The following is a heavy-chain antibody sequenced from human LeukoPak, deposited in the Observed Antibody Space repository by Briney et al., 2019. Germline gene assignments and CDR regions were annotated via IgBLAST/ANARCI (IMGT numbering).Heavy chain of an antibody. Sequence: SETLSLTCTVSGGSISSSSYYWGWIRQPPGKGLEWIGSIYYSGSTYYNPSLKSRVTISVDTSKNQFSLKLSSVTAADSAVYYCARHSDSSGYYFDYWGQGTLVTVSS. J-gene: IGHJ4*02. V-gene: IGHV4-39*01. CDR3: ARHSDSSGYYFDY. CDR1: GGSISSSSYY. CDR2: IYYSGST. D-gene: IGHD3-22*01.